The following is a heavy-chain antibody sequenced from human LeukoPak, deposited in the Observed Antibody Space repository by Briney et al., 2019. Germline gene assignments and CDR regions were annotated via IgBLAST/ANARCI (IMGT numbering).Heavy chain of an antibody. J-gene: IGHJ4*02. CDR3: AAESSYYYGSGS. V-gene: IGHV1-58*01. CDR2: IVVGSGNT. CDR1: GFTFTSSA. Sequence: SVKVSCKASGFTFTSSAVQWVRQARGQRLEWIGWIVVGSGNTNYAQKFQERVTITRDMSTSTAYMELSSLRSEDTAVYYCAAESSYYYGSGSWGQGTLVTVSS. D-gene: IGHD3-10*01.